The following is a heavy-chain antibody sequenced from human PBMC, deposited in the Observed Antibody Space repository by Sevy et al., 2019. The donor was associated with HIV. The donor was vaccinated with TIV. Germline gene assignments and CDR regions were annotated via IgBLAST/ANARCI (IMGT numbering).Heavy chain of an antibody. CDR1: GGTFSSYG. CDR3: ARGGGSGWYYFDY. D-gene: IGHD6-19*01. J-gene: IGHJ4*02. Sequence: ASVKVSCKASGGTFSSYGISWVRQAPGQGLEWMGGIIPILGTVNYAQKFQGRVTITADESTKTAYMELSSLRPEDTAVYYCARGGGSGWYYFDYWGQETLVTVSS. V-gene: IGHV1-69*13. CDR2: IIPILGTV.